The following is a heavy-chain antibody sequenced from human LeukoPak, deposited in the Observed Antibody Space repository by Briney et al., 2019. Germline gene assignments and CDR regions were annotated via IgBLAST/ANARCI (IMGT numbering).Heavy chain of an antibody. J-gene: IGHJ5*02. CDR2: ISSRSTYA. Sequence: GGSLRLSCAASGFTFSDYSMNWVRQTPGQGLEWVSFISSRSTYAYYADSVRGRFTVSRDSAKNSLFLQMDNLRVEDTAIYYCARAHIQDYTIVGLVDHWGQGTLVTVSS. V-gene: IGHV3-21*01. D-gene: IGHD1-26*01. CDR3: ARAHIQDYTIVGLVDH. CDR1: GFTFSDYS.